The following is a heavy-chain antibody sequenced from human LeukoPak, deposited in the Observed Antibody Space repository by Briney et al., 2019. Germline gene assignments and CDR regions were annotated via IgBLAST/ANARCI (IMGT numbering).Heavy chain of an antibody. CDR1: GFSFSSYG. J-gene: IGHJ4*02. D-gene: IGHD3-22*01. V-gene: IGHV3-23*01. CDR2: ISGGGGST. CDR3: AKSSYYDSSGYYREYYLDH. Sequence: GGSLRLSCAAPGFSFSSYGMTWVRQAPGKGLEWVSSISGGGGSTNSADSVKGRITISRDNSKNTLYLQMNSLRAEDTAVYYCAKSSYYDSSGYYREYYLDHWGQGTLVTVSS.